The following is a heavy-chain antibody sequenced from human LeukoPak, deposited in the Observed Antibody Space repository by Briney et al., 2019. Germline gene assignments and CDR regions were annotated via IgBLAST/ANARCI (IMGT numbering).Heavy chain of an antibody. Sequence: GASVKVSCKASGYTFTGYYMHWVRQAPGQGLEWMGWINPNSGGTNYAQKFQGRVTMTRDTSISTAYMELSRLRSDDTAVYYCATYTRPHYYDSSGYESWGQGTLVTVSS. J-gene: IGHJ4*02. CDR2: INPNSGGT. D-gene: IGHD3-22*01. CDR1: GYTFTGYY. CDR3: ATYTRPHYYDSSGYES. V-gene: IGHV1-2*02.